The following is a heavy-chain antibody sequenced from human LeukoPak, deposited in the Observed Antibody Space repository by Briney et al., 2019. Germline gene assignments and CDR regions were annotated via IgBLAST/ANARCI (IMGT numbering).Heavy chain of an antibody. CDR2: FDPEDGET. CDR3: ATARPLSGWLLWYFDY. D-gene: IGHD3-9*01. J-gene: IGHJ4*02. Sequence: GASVKVSCKASGYTFTGYYMHWVRQAPGKGLEWMGGFDPEDGETIYAQKFQGRVTMTEDTSTDTAYMELSSLRSEDTAVYYCATARPLSGWLLWYFDYWGQGTLVTVSS. V-gene: IGHV1-24*01. CDR1: GYTFTGYY.